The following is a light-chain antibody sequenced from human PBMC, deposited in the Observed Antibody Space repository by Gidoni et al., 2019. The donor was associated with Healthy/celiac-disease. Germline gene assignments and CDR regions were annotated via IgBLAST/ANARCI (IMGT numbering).Light chain of an antibody. V-gene: IGLV4-69*01. CDR1: SGHSSYA. J-gene: IGLJ3*02. Sequence: QLVLTQSPSASASLAASVKLTCTLSSGHSSYAIAWHQQEAEKGPRYLMKLNSDGSHSKVDGIPDRFSGSSSGAERYLTISSLQSEDEADYYCQTWGTGIPWVFGGGTKLTVL. CDR2: LNSDGSH. CDR3: QTWGTGIPWV.